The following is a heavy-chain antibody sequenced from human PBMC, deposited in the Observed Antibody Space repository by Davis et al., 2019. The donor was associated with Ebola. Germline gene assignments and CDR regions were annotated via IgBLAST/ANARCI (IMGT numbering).Heavy chain of an antibody. CDR3: ARVGPVDIVARTINMGMDY. CDR1: GFTLSRYW. Sequence: GESLKISCEVSGFTLSRYWMSWVRQAPGKGLEWVSSISSSTTYIYYAASLKGRFTISSDNAKNSLYLQMNSLRAEDTAVYYCARVGPVDIVARTINMGMDYWGQGTLVTVSS. CDR2: ISSSTTYI. D-gene: IGHD5-12*01. V-gene: IGHV3-21*01. J-gene: IGHJ4*02.